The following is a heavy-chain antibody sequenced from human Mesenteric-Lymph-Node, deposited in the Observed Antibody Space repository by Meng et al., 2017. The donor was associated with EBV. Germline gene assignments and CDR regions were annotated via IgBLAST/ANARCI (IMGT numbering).Heavy chain of an antibody. V-gene: IGHV1-8*01. CDR2: MNPNGGNT. J-gene: IGHJ4*02. Sequence: VGGGRGGAGVEERGAAGGGSCKASGYAFASEHVAWVRQASGEGLEGRGWMNPNGGNTGYAQKFQGRVTMTRNTSISTAYMELSSLRSEDTAVYYCARGSTVASYWGQGTLVTVSS. CDR3: ARGSTVASY. CDR1: GYAFASEH. D-gene: IGHD4-23*01.